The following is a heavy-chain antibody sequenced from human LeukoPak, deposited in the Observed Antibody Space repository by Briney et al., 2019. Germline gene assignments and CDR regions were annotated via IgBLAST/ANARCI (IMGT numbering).Heavy chain of an antibody. J-gene: IGHJ4*02. D-gene: IGHD1-26*01. Sequence: GESLKISCAASGFIFSSRWMSWVRQAPGKGLEWVANIMRDGSEEYYVDSVKGRFTISRDNAKNSLYLQMNSLRAEDTAVYYCASLLGDKTIFDYWGQGTLLTVSS. CDR3: ASLLGDKTIFDY. CDR1: GFIFSSRW. V-gene: IGHV3-7*01. CDR2: IMRDGSEE.